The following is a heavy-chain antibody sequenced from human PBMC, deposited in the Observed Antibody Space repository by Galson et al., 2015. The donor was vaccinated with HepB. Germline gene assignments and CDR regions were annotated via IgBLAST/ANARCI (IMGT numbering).Heavy chain of an antibody. Sequence: SVKVSCKASGYTFTDYVVNWVRQAPGQGLEWMGWMNTSTGKPTYAPGFAGRFVFSLDTSVTTAYLQISSLGTDDTAVYYCARSPLRFLDWLPYYDYYYMDVWGEGTTVTVSS. CDR1: GYTFTDYV. CDR3: ARSPLRFLDWLPYYDYYYMDV. D-gene: IGHD3-3*01. V-gene: IGHV7-4-1*02. CDR2: MNTSTGKP. J-gene: IGHJ6*03.